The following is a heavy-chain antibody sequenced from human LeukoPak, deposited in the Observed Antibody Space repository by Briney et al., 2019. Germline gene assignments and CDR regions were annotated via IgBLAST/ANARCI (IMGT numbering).Heavy chain of an antibody. CDR2: ISNSGDST. CDR1: GFTFSSYA. Sequence: PGGSLRLSCAASGFTFSSYAMTWVRQAAGKGLEWVSDISNSGDSTYYADSVKGRFTISRDNSKNTLYLQMNTLRAEDTAVYYCASNWNADYWGQGTLVTVSS. D-gene: IGHD1-1*01. V-gene: IGHV3-23*01. CDR3: ASNWNADY. J-gene: IGHJ4*02.